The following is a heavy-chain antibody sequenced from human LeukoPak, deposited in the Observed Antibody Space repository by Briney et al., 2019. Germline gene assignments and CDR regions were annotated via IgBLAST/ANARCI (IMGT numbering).Heavy chain of an antibody. CDR3: ARALRFLEWLSPYYYYMDV. D-gene: IGHD3-3*01. J-gene: IGHJ6*03. CDR2: IYTSGST. V-gene: IGHV4-61*02. CDR1: GGSISSGSYY. Sequence: SPSETLSLTCTVSGGSISSGSYYWSWIRQPAGKGLEWIGRIYTSGSTNYNPSLKSRVTISVDTSKNQFSLKLSSVTAADTAVYYCARALRFLEWLSPYYYYMDVWGKGTTVTVSS.